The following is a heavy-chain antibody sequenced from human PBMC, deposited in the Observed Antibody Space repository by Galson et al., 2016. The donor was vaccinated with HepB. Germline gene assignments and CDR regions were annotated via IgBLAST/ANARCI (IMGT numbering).Heavy chain of an antibody. CDR1: GDSVSSNSAA. Sequence: CAISGDSVSSNSAAWNWIRQSPSRGLEWLGRTYYRSKWYYDYAVPVKSRITINPDTSKNQFSPHLNSVTPEDTAVYYCARDLGGAYGTGRSLDYWGQGTLVTVSS. D-gene: IGHD1-1*01. CDR3: ARDLGGAYGTGRSLDY. J-gene: IGHJ4*02. CDR2: TYYRSKWYY. V-gene: IGHV6-1*01.